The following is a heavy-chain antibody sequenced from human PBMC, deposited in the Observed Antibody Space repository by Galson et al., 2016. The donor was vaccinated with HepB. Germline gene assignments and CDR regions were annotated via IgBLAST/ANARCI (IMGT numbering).Heavy chain of an antibody. Sequence: SLRLSCAASGFTFSSFAMHWVRQAPGKGLEWVAVIWYDGSNKYYADSVKGRFTISRDNSKNTLYLQMNSLRVEDTAVYYCASDKESYYCDSSGYLDSWGQGTMVTVSS. CDR2: IWYDGSNK. CDR3: ASDKESYYCDSSGYLDS. D-gene: IGHD3-22*01. CDR1: GFTFSSFA. V-gene: IGHV3-33*01. J-gene: IGHJ3*01.